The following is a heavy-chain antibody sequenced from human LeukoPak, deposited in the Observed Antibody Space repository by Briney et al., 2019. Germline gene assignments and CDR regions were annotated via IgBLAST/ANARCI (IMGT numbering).Heavy chain of an antibody. CDR1: GYTFTDYY. CDR3: ARVEQQLVRGAIDY. D-gene: IGHD6-13*01. CDR2: INPNSGGT. V-gene: IGHV1-2*02. J-gene: IGHJ4*02. Sequence: ASVKVSCKASGYTFTDYYLQWVRQAPGQGLEWMGWINPNSGGTNYAQKFQGRVTMTRDTSISTAYMELSRLRSDDTAVYYCARVEQQLVRGAIDYWGQGTLVTVSS.